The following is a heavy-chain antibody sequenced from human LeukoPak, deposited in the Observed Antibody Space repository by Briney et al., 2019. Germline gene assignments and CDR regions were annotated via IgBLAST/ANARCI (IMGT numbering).Heavy chain of an antibody. J-gene: IGHJ6*02. CDR1: GGSFSGYY. Sequence: SETLSLTCAVYGGSFSGYYWSWIRQPPGKGLEWIGEINHSGSTNYNPSLKSRVTISVDASKNQFSLKLSSVTAADTAVYYCARPHVVVVAATLTYYYYYGMDVWGQGTTVTVSS. CDR3: ARPHVVVVAATLTYYYYYGMDV. D-gene: IGHD2-15*01. V-gene: IGHV4-34*01. CDR2: INHSGST.